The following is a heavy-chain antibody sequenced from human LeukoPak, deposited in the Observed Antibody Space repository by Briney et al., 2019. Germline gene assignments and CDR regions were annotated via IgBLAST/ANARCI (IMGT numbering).Heavy chain of an antibody. CDR3: ARHTTSVAATNY. CDR2: IYPGDSDS. D-gene: IGHD6-19*01. Sequence: ESLKISCKGSGYSFTSYWIGWVRQMPGKGLEWMGIIYPGDSDSRYSPSFQGQVTISADKSINTAYLQWSSLKASDTAIYYCARHTTSVAATNYWGQGTLVTVSS. CDR1: GYSFTSYW. J-gene: IGHJ4*02. V-gene: IGHV5-51*01.